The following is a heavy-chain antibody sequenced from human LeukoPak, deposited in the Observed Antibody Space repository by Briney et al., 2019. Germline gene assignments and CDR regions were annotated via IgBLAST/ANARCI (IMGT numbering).Heavy chain of an antibody. Sequence: GESLKISCKGSGYSFTSYWIGWVRQMPGKGLEWMGIIYPGDSNNRYSPSFQGQVAISVDRSISTAYLQWSSLKASDTAMYYCARPKSHSSGWYGPFDYWGQGTLVTVSS. J-gene: IGHJ4*02. CDR3: ARPKSHSSGWYGPFDY. D-gene: IGHD6-19*01. CDR1: GYSFTSYW. CDR2: IYPGDSNN. V-gene: IGHV5-51*01.